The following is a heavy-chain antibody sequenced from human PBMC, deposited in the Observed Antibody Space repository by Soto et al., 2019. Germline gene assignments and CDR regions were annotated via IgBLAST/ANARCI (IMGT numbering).Heavy chain of an antibody. CDR1: GFTFSNAW. CDR3: TTNYFDY. Sequence: PGGSLRLSCAASGFTFSNAWMSWVRQAPGKGLEWVGQIKSKTDGGTTDYAAPVKGRFTISRDDSKNTLYLQMNTLKTEDSAVYYCTTNYFDYWGQGTLVTVSS. V-gene: IGHV3-15*01. CDR2: IKSKTDGGTT. J-gene: IGHJ4*02.